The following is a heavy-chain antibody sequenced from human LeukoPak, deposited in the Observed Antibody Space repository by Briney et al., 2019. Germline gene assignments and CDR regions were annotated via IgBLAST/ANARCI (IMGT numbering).Heavy chain of an antibody. V-gene: IGHV4-59*08. D-gene: IGHD6-13*01. CDR1: GASISALY. CDR3: ARHHGHQVSDSWYLRGSFDY. CDR2: TYYSGRP. Sequence: PSETLSLTCAVYGASISALYWGWIRQSPGKGLEWIGYTYYSGRPTYNPSLKSRVTISLDTSKNQFSLRVNSVTAAGTAIYYCARHHGHQVSDSWYLRGSFDYWGRGILVAVSS. J-gene: IGHJ4*02.